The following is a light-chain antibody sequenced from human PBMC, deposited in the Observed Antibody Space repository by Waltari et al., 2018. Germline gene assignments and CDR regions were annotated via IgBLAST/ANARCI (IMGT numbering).Light chain of an antibody. V-gene: IGKV1-5*03. CDR1: QSISTL. CDR2: KSF. Sequence: DIQMTQSPSTLSATVGDRVTITCRASQSISTLLAWFQQKPGKPPKLLIYKSFNLERGVPPKFSGSGAATEVTLTNTSLQPDEFATYYCQQYTISSIFRFGQGTKLEMK. CDR3: QQYTISSIFR. J-gene: IGKJ2*03.